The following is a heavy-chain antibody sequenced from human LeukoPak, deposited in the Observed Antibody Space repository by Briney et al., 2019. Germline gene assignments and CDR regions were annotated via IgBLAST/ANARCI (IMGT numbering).Heavy chain of an antibody. D-gene: IGHD6-13*01. V-gene: IGHV3-48*02. CDR3: ARDPGYSSTGVDAFDI. J-gene: IGHJ3*02. Sequence: GGSLRLSCAASGFTFSSYTMNWVRQAPGKGLEWVSYISSSGSYIQYAESVKGRFTISRDNAEKSLFLQMNSLRDEDTAVYYCARDPGYSSTGVDAFDIWGRGTMVTVSS. CDR1: GFTFSSYT. CDR2: ISSSGSYI.